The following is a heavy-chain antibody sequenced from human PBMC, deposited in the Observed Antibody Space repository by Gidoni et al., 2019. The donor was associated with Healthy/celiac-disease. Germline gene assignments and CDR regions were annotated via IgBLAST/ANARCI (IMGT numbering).Heavy chain of an antibody. CDR1: GYSFTSYW. CDR2: IYPGDSDT. D-gene: IGHD2-15*01. CDR3: ARLEWGYCSGGSCYSFDY. V-gene: IGHV5-51*01. Sequence: EVQLVQSGAEVKKLGESLKISCKGSGYSFTSYWIGWVRQMPGKGLEWMGIIYPGDSDTRYSPSFQGQVTISADKSISTAYLQWSSLKASDTAMYYCARLEWGYCSGGSCYSFDYWGQGTLVTVSS. J-gene: IGHJ4*02.